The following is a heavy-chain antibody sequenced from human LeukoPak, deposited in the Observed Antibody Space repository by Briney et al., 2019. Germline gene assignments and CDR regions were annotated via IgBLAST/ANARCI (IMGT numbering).Heavy chain of an antibody. Sequence: SETLSLTCTVSGGSISSYYWSWIRQPPGKGLEWIGYIYYSGSTNYNPSLKSRVTISVDTSKNQFSLKLSSVTAADTAVYYCAGTRVPGYSSSSKAFDIWGQGTMVTVSS. V-gene: IGHV4-59*01. CDR2: IYYSGST. CDR3: AGTRVPGYSSSSKAFDI. CDR1: GGSISSYY. D-gene: IGHD6-13*01. J-gene: IGHJ3*02.